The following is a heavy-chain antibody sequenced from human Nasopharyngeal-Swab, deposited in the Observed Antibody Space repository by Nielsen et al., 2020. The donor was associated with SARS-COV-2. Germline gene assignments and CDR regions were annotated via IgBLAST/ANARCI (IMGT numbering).Heavy chain of an antibody. V-gene: IGHV1-46*01. CDR2: INPGSGGT. CDR1: GYIISNYY. CDR3: ARRGRCSGSSCDMDV. Sequence: ASLKVPCEASGYIISNYYIHRVRQAPGQGLEWMGMINPGSGGTTYAQKFQGRVTMTRDTSTSTVFMDLSSLRSEDTAVYYCARRGRCSGSSCDMDVWGQGTTVTVSS. D-gene: IGHD2-2*01. J-gene: IGHJ6*02.